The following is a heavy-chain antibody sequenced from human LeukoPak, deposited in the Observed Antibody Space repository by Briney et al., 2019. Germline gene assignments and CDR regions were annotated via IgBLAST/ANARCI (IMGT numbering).Heavy chain of an antibody. CDR3: ARERGIAVAGTITAYFDY. CDR1: GGSISSYY. CDR2: IYYSGST. V-gene: IGHV4-59*01. Sequence: SETLSLTCTVSGGSISSYYWSWIRQPPGKGLEWIGYIYYSGSTNYNPSLKSRVTISVDTSKNQFSLKLSSVTAVDTAVYYCARERGIAVAGTITAYFDYWGQGTLVTVSS. J-gene: IGHJ4*02. D-gene: IGHD6-19*01.